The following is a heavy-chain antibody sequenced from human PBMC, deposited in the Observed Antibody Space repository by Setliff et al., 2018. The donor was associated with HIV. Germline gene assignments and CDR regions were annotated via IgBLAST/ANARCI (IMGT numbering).Heavy chain of an antibody. CDR2: ISAYNGNT. CDR1: GYTFTNYG. J-gene: IGHJ6*03. Sequence: ASVKVSCKASGYTFTNYGISWVRQAPGQGLEWMGWISAYNGNTNYAQKLQDRVTMTTDTSTSTAYMGLRSLRSDDTAVYYCASGKGVRGVIITGGLDVWGKGTTVTVS. D-gene: IGHD3-10*01. V-gene: IGHV1-18*01. CDR3: ASGKGVRGVIITGGLDV.